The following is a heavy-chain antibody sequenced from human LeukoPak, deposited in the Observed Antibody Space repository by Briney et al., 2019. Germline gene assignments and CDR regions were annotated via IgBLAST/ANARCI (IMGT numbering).Heavy chain of an antibody. V-gene: IGHV3-33*01. CDR1: GFTFSGFG. CDR2: IWYDGSNK. Sequence: GGSLRLSCAASGFTFSGFGMHWVRKAPGKGLEWVAVIWYDGSNKYYADSVKGRFTISRDNPKNTLYVQMNSLRAEDTAVYYCARGRGADYGGNSGYFDYWGQGTLVTVSS. D-gene: IGHD4-23*01. CDR3: ARGRGADYGGNSGYFDY. J-gene: IGHJ4*02.